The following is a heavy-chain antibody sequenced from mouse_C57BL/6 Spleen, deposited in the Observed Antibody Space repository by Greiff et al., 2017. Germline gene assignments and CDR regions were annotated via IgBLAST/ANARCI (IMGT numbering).Heavy chain of an antibody. CDR2: LDPANGNT. Sequence: EVQLQQSGAELVRPGASVKLSCTASGFNIKDDYMHWVKQRPEQGLEWIGWLDPANGNTKYAPKFQGKATITADTSANTAYLQRSSLTSEDTAIYYCAALKGFAYWGQGTLVTVSA. CDR1: GFNIKDDY. V-gene: IGHV14-3*01. J-gene: IGHJ3*01. CDR3: AALKGFAY. D-gene: IGHD1-3*01.